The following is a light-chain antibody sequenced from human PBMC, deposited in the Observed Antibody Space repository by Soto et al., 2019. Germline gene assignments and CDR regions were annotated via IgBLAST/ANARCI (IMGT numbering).Light chain of an antibody. CDR1: QNIHTN. Sequence: VMTQSAATLAVYPGERATLSCRAGQNIHTNLSWYQQKPGQSPRLLFYGASTGATGLRDRFSGSGSGTEFTLTINSLQSEDCAVYYCQQYYKWPRTFGQGTRLAIK. J-gene: IGKJ5*01. CDR2: GAS. CDR3: QQYYKWPRT. V-gene: IGKV3-15*01.